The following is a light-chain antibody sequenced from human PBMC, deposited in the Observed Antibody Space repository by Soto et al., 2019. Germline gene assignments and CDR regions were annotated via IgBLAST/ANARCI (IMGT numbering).Light chain of an antibody. J-gene: IGLJ3*02. Sequence: QPVLTQSSSASASLGSSVKLTCTLSSGHSSYIIAWHQQQPGKAPRYLMKLEGSGSYNKGSGVPDRFSGSSSGADRYLTIPHLPFEDEADYYCETWDSKPRVFGGGTKLTVL. CDR1: SGHSSYI. CDR2: LEGSGSY. V-gene: IGLV4-60*02. CDR3: ETWDSKPRV.